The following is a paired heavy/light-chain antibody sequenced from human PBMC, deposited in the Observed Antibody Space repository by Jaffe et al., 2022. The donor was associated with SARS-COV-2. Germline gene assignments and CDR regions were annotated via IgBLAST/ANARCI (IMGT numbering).Heavy chain of an antibody. Sequence: QVTLKESGPVLVKPTETLTLTCTVSGFSLSNARMGVSWIRQPPGKALEWLAHIFSNDEKSYNTSLKSRLTISKDNSKSQVVLAMTNMDPVDTATYYCARISLYYYGSGSYYKGHDFWGQGTLVTVSS. J-gene: IGHJ4*02. CDR3: ARISLYYYGSGSYYKGHDF. CDR1: GFSLSNARMG. D-gene: IGHD3-10*01. V-gene: IGHV2-26*01. CDR2: IFSNDEK.
Light chain of an antibody. CDR2: LGS. CDR3: MQGLQTPHT. CDR1: QSLLHSNGYNY. V-gene: IGKV2-28*01. J-gene: IGKJ4*01. Sequence: DIVMTQSPLSLPVTPGEPASISCRSSQSLLHSNGYNYLDWYLQKPGQSPQLLIYLGSNRASGVPDRFSGSGSGTDFTLKISRVEAEDVGVYYCMQGLQTPHTFGGGTKVEIK.